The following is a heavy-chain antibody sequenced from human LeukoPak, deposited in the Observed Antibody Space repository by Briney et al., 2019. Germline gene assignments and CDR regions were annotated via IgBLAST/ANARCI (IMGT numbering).Heavy chain of an antibody. CDR2: MNPNSGNT. CDR1: GYTFTSYD. Sequence: ASVKVSCKASGYTFTSYDINWVRQATGQGLEWMGWMNPNSGNTGYAQKFQGRVTMTRNTSISTAYMELSSLRSEDTAVYYCARHVVTPGELDYWGQGTLVTVSS. J-gene: IGHJ4*02. V-gene: IGHV1-8*01. CDR3: ARHVVTPGELDY. D-gene: IGHD4-23*01.